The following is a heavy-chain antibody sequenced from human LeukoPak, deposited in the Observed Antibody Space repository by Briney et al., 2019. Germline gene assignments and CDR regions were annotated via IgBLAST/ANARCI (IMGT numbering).Heavy chain of an antibody. CDR3: ARYSGGWSYYFDY. V-gene: IGHV4-59*08. D-gene: IGHD6-19*01. CDR1: GGSISIYY. J-gene: IGHJ4*02. CDR2: ISNTGST. Sequence: SETLSLTCTVSGGSISIYYWSWIRQPPGKGLEWIGYISNTGSTNYNPSLKSRVATSLDTSKNQSSLKLSSVTAADTAVYFRARYSGGWSYYFDYWGQGTLVTVSS.